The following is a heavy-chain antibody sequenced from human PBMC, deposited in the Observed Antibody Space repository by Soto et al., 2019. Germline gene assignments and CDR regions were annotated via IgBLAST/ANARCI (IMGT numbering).Heavy chain of an antibody. CDR2: FDPEDGET. CDR3: ATDSGVSGYSGYVDAFDI. D-gene: IGHD5-12*01. CDR1: GYTLTELS. V-gene: IGHV1-24*01. Sequence: ASVQVCKVSGYTLTELSMHWVRQAPGKGLEWMGGFDPEDGETIYAQKFQGRVTMTEDTSTDTAYMELSSLRSEDTAVYYCATDSGVSGYSGYVDAFDIWGQGTMVTVSS. J-gene: IGHJ3*02.